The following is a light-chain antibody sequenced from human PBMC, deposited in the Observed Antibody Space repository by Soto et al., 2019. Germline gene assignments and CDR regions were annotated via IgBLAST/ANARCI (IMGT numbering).Light chain of an antibody. V-gene: IGKV3-15*01. J-gene: IGKJ1*01. CDR1: QSVRSN. CDR3: QQRSNWPWT. Sequence: EIVMTQSPATLSVSPGEIVTLSCRASQSVRSNLAWYQQKPGQAPRLLIYGASTRATGLPARFSGSGSGTDFTLTISSLEPEDSAVYYCQQRSNWPWTFGQGTKVDIK. CDR2: GAS.